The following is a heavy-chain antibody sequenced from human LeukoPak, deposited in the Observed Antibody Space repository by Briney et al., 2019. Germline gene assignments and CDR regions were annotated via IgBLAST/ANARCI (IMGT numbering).Heavy chain of an antibody. CDR2: IYYSGST. CDR3: ARQGGFIEGNF. V-gene: IGHV4-59*08. J-gene: IGHJ4*02. Sequence: SETLSLTCTVSGGSISSYYWSWIRQPPGKGLEWTGYIYYSGSTNYNPSLKSRVTISLDTSKNQFSLKLTSMTAADTAIYYCARQGGFIEGNFWGQGTLVTVSS. D-gene: IGHD3-16*01. CDR1: GGSISSYY.